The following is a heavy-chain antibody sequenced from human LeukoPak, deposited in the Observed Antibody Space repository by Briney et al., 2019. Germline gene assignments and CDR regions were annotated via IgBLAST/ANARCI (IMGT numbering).Heavy chain of an antibody. CDR1: GGSVSSYY. CDR3: ARHGTISSESYFDY. V-gene: IGHV4-59*08. CDR2: IHNSGRT. J-gene: IGHJ4*02. D-gene: IGHD1-14*01. Sequence: PSETLSLTCSVSGGSVSSYYWSWIQQSPGKGLEWIGYIHNSGRTNYNPSLKSRVTGFVDTSKNQVSLRLSSVTAADTAVYYCARHGTISSESYFDYWGQGALVTVSS.